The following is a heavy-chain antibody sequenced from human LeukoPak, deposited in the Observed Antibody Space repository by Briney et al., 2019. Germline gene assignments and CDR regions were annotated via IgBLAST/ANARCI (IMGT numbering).Heavy chain of an antibody. CDR1: CYTFTSYC. D-gene: IGHD6-19*01. CDR2: ISAYNGNT. J-gene: IGHJ6*03. CDR3: ARGVAVAGSGRGYYMDV. V-gene: IGHV1-18*01. Sequence: ASVKVSCKASCYTFTSYCISWVRQAPGQGLELMGCISAYNGNTNYAQKLQGRVTMTTDTSTSTAYMELRRLRSDDTAVYYCARGVAVAGSGRGYYMDVWGKGTTVTVSS.